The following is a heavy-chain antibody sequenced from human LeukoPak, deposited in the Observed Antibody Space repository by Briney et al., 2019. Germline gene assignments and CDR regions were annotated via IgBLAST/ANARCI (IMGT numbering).Heavy chain of an antibody. CDR2: TSDNGVTR. CDR1: GFTFSRYS. CDR3: AKAPAPYYYYYGMDV. Sequence: GGSLRLSCAASGFTFSRYSMNWVRQAPGKGLEWVSSTSDNGVTRYYADSVKGRFTISRDNSDNTVYLQMNSLRAEDTAIYYCAKAPAPYYYYYGMDVWGQGTAVTVSS. V-gene: IGHV3-23*01. J-gene: IGHJ6*02.